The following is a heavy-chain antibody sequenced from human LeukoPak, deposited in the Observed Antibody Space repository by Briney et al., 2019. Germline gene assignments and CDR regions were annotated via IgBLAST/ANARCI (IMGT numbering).Heavy chain of an antibody. V-gene: IGHV3-23*01. CDR2: ISGSGGRT. J-gene: IGHJ4*02. CDR1: GITFSSYA. Sequence: GGSLRLSCAASGITFSSYAMSWVRQAPGKGLEWVSAISGSGGRTYYADSVKGRFTISRDNSKNTLYLQMNSLRAEDTAVYYCAKASWFGELLDYWGQGTLVTVSS. D-gene: IGHD3-10*01. CDR3: AKASWFGELLDY.